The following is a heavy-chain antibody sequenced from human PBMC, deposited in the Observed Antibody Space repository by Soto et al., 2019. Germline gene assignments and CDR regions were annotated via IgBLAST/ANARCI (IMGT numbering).Heavy chain of an antibody. CDR3: PRVGGPDYGLNHYGMDV. CDR2: MNPNSGNT. V-gene: IGHV1-8*01. J-gene: IGHJ6*02. CDR1: GYTFTCYD. Sequence: ASVKVSCKASGYTFTCYDINWVRQATGQGLAWMGWMNPNSGNTGYAQKFQGRVTMTRNTSMSTAYMELSSMRSEDTAVYYGPRVGGPDYGLNHYGMDVWGQGTTVTVSS. D-gene: IGHD4-17*01.